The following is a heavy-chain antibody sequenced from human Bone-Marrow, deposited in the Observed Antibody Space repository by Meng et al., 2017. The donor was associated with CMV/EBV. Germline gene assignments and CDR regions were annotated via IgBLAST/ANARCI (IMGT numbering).Heavy chain of an antibody. CDR1: GGSFSGYY. CDR2: INHSGST. J-gene: IGHJ4*02. V-gene: IGHV4-34*01. CDR3: ARVRSGDIVVVPAYV. Sequence: SETLSLTCAVYGGSFSGYYWSWIRQPPGKGLEWIGEINHSGSTNYNPSLKSRVTISVDTSKNQFSLKLSSVTAADTAVYYCARVRSGDIVVVPAYVWGQGTPVTVSS. D-gene: IGHD2-2*01.